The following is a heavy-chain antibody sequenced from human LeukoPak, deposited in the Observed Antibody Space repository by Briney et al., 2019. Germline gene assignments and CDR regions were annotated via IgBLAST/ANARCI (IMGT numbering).Heavy chain of an antibody. CDR3: ATRRPDCSSTSCLFDY. J-gene: IGHJ4*02. CDR2: FDPEDGET. CDR1: GYTLTELS. D-gene: IGHD2-2*01. V-gene: IGHV1-24*01. Sequence: GASVKVSCKVSGYTLTELSMHWVRHAPGKGLEWMGGFDPEDGETIYAQKFQGRVTMTEDTSTDTAYMELSSLRSEDTAVYYCATRRPDCSSTSCLFDYWGQGTLVTVSS.